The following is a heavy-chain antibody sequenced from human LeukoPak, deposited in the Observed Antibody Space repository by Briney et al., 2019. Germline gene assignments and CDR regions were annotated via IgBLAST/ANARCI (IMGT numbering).Heavy chain of an antibody. V-gene: IGHV4-59*08. CDR1: GDSISSYH. J-gene: IGHJ2*01. Sequence: SETLSLTCTVSGDSISSYHWSWIRQSPGQGLEWIGCVYYVGSTSNSNYNPSLRSRVTISGDTSKNELSLKMTSVAAADTAKYYCARHLDWYFDLWGRGTMVTVSS. CDR2: VYYVGSTSNS. CDR3: ARHLDWYFDL.